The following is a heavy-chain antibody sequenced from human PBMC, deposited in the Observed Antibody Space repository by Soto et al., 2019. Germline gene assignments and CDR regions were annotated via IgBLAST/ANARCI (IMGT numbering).Heavy chain of an antibody. CDR3: ARDPLLLRYFDWLVDSDYYYGMDV. CDR2: ISAYNGNT. J-gene: IGHJ6*02. V-gene: IGHV1-18*01. D-gene: IGHD3-9*01. Sequence: GASVKVSCKASGYTFTSYGISWVRQAPGQGLEWMGWISAYNGNTNYAQKLQGRVTMTTDTSTSTAYMELRSPRSDDTAVYYCARDPLLLRYFDWLVDSDYYYGMDVWGQGTTVTVSS. CDR1: GYTFTSYG.